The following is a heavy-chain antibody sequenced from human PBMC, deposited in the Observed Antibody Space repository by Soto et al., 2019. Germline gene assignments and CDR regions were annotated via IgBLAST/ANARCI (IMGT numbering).Heavy chain of an antibody. J-gene: IGHJ3*02. V-gene: IGHV3-53*04. CDR2: IYSDGST. Sequence: GGSLRLSCAASGFTVSSNYMSWVRQAPGKGLEWVSVIYSDGSTYYADSVKGRFTISRHNSKNTLYLQMGSLRAEDMAVYYCARALCYAFGSWGQGTMITVS. CDR3: ARALCYAFGS. CDR1: GFTVSSNY.